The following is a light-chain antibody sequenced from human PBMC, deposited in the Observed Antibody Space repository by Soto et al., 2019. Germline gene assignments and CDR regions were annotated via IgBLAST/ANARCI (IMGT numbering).Light chain of an antibody. CDR1: SSDVGSFDS. CDR3: SSFTTSSTLV. CDR2: DVS. J-gene: IGLJ1*01. Sequence: QSVLTQPASVSGSPGQPITISCTGTSSDVGSFDSVAWYQHNPGKAPKLMIYDVSNRPSGVSRRFSGSKSGNTASLSISGLQTEDEANYYCSSFTTSSTLVFGTGTKVTVL. V-gene: IGLV2-14*01.